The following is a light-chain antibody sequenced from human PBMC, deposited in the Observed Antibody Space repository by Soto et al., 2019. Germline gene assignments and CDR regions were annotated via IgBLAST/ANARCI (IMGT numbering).Light chain of an antibody. J-gene: IGKJ4*01. CDR3: QQYKNWPSLT. CDR1: QSVSYN. Sequence: EIVMTQSPATLSVSPGETATLSCRASQSVSYNLAWYQQKPGKGPRLLIYGAFTRATGIPARFSGSGSGTEFTLTISSLPSEDFAVYYCQQYKNWPSLTFGGGTKVESK. CDR2: GAF. V-gene: IGKV3-15*01.